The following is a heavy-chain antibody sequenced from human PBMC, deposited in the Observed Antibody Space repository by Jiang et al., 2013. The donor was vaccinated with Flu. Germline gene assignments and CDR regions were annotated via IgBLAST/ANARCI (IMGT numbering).Heavy chain of an antibody. CDR1: GGSISSSSYY. Sequence: VLLKPSETLSLTCTVSGGSISSSSYYWGWIRQPPGKGLEWIGSIYYSGSTYYNPSLKSRVTISVDTSKNQFSLKLSSVTAADTAVYYCARVGEPLVVYVDSFMLSHWGQGTLVTVSS. V-gene: IGHV4-39*07. CDR3: ARVGEPLVVYVDSFMLSH. J-gene: IGHJ4*02. D-gene: IGHD2-8*02. CDR2: IYYSGST.